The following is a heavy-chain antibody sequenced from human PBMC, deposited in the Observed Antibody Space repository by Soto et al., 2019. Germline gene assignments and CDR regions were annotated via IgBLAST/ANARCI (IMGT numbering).Heavy chain of an antibody. CDR3: AGVGSSWFKYFQH. CDR1: GGSFSGYY. V-gene: IGHV4-34*01. D-gene: IGHD6-13*01. CDR2: INHRGST. Sequence: PSETLSLTCAVYGGSFSGYYWSWIRQPPGKGLEWIGEINHRGSTNYNPSLKSRVTISVDTSKNQFSLKLSSVTAADTAVYYCAGVGSSWFKYFQHWGQGTLVTVSS. J-gene: IGHJ1*01.